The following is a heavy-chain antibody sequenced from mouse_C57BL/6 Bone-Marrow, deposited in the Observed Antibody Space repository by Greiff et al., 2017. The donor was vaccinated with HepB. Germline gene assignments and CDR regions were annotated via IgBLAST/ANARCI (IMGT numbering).Heavy chain of an antibody. D-gene: IGHD1-1*01. CDR3: ARIVYYYGSSYPYYYAMDY. V-gene: IGHV8-8*01. Sequence: QVTLKVSGPGILQPSQTLSLTCSFSGFSLSTFGMGVGWIRQPSGKGLEWLAHIWWDDDKYYNPALKSRLTISKDTSKNQVFLKIANVDTADTATYYCARIVYYYGSSYPYYYAMDYWGQGTSVTVSS. J-gene: IGHJ4*01. CDR2: IWWDDDK. CDR1: GFSLSTFGMG.